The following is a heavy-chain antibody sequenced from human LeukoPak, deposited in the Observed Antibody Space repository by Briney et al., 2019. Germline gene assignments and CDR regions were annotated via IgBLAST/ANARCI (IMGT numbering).Heavy chain of an antibody. D-gene: IGHD3-9*01. CDR1: GFTFSSYW. J-gene: IGHJ4*02. V-gene: IGHV3-7*01. Sequence: GGSLRLSCAASGFTFSSYWMSWVRQAPGKGLEWVANIKQDGSEKYYVDSVKGRFTTSRDNAKNSLYLQMNSLRAEDTAVYYCARDGRYFDWSFDYWGQGTLVTVSS. CDR2: IKQDGSEK. CDR3: ARDGRYFDWSFDY.